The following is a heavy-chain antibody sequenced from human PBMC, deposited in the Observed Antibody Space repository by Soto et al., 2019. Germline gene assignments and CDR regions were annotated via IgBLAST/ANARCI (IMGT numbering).Heavy chain of an antibody. V-gene: IGHV4-34*01. D-gene: IGHD6-13*01. CDR1: GGSLRGYY. CDR2: INHSGST. CDR3: ARVHIAADVWAFDI. Sequence: QVQLQQWGAGLLKHSETLSLTCAVYGGSLRGYYWSWIRQPPGKGLEWIGEINHSGSTNYNPSLMSRVKIAVDTSKNQLSLKLSSVTAADPAVYYCARVHIAADVWAFDIWGPVTMFTVSS. J-gene: IGHJ3*02.